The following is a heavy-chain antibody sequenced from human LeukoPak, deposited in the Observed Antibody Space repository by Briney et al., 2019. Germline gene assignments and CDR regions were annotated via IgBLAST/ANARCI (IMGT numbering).Heavy chain of an antibody. Sequence: TSETLSLTCTVSGGSISSYYWSWIRQPPGQGLEWIGEISLSGLTNYNPSLKSRVTMSLDKSKNHLSLNLTSVTAADTAVYYCARESGAFSPFGYWGQGTLVTVSS. CDR3: ARESGAFSPFGY. CDR2: ISLSGLT. J-gene: IGHJ4*02. D-gene: IGHD1-26*01. CDR1: GGSISSYY. V-gene: IGHV4-59*12.